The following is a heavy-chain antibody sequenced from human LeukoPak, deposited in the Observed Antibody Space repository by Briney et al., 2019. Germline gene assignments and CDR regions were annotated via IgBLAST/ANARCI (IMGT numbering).Heavy chain of an antibody. CDR1: GFTFSDAG. J-gene: IGHJ4*02. CDR3: TTRRQDGW. CDR2: IKSKSDGGTI. Sequence: GGSLRLSGVGSGFTFSDAGMSGVGQAPGKGLEWVGRIKSKSDGGTIDYAAPVKGRFTISRDDSRNTLYLQMNSLKTEDTAVYYCTTRRQDGWWGQGTLVTVS. D-gene: IGHD2-15*01. V-gene: IGHV3-15*01.